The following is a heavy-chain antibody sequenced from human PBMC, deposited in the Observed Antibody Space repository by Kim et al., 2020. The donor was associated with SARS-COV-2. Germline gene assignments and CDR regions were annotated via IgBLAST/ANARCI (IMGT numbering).Heavy chain of an antibody. CDR2: IYYSGST. D-gene: IGHD2-8*01. J-gene: IGHJ4*02. V-gene: IGHV4-31*03. Sequence: SETLSLTCTVSGGSISSGGYYWSWIRQHPGKGLEWIVYIYYSGSTYYNPSLKSRVTISVDTSKNQFSLKLSSVTAADTAGYYCARGAPSLGYCTNGVCSPFDYWGQGTLVTVSS. CDR3: ARGAPSLGYCTNGVCSPFDY. CDR1: GGSISSGGYY.